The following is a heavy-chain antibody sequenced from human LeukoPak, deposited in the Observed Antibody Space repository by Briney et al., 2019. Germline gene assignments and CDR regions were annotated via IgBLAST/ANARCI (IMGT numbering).Heavy chain of an antibody. V-gene: IGHV4-34*01. D-gene: IGHD6-19*01. CDR1: GGSFSGYY. J-gene: IGHJ3*02. CDR3: ARGLTEGRPIAVAGNFLYAFDI. CDR2: INHSGSN. Sequence: PSETLSLTCAVYGGSFSGYYWRWIRQPPGKGLEWIGEINHSGSNNYNPSLKSRVTISVDTSKNQFSLKLSSVTAADTAVYYCARGLTEGRPIAVAGNFLYAFDIWGQGTMVTVSS.